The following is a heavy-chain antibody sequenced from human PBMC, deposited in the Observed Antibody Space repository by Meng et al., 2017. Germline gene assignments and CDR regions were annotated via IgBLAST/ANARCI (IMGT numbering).Heavy chain of an antibody. CDR3: ARTRGDYYFDY. V-gene: IGHV4-61*01. CDR1: GDSVTVGSHY. D-gene: IGHD3-16*01. J-gene: IGHJ4*02. CDR2: IDYGGST. Sequence: QGQLQESGPGLVRPSETLPLTCTVSGDSVTVGSHYWSWIRQPPGKGLEWIGYIDYGGSTSYNPSLRSRVTISVDTSNNQFSLKLSSVTAADTAVFYCARTRGDYYFDYWGQGTLVTVSS.